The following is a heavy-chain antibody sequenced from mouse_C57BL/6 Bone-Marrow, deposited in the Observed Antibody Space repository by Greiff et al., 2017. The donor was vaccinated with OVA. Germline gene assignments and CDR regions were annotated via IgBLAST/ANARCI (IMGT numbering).Heavy chain of an antibody. CDR3: ANYYGGAY. Sequence: VQLQQPGAELVRPGTSVKLSCKASGYTFTSYWMHWVKPRPGQGLEWIGVIDPSDSYTNYNQKFKGKATLTVDTSSSTAYMQLSSLTSEDSAVYYCANYYGGAYWGQGTLVTVSA. CDR2: IDPSDSYT. D-gene: IGHD1-1*01. J-gene: IGHJ3*01. CDR1: GYTFTSYW. V-gene: IGHV1-59*01.